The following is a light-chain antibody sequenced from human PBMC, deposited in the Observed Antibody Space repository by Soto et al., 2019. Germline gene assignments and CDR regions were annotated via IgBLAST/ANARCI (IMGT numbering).Light chain of an antibody. Sequence: DIQMTQSPSSLSASVGDRVTITCQASQDISNYLNWYQQKPGKAPKLLIYDASNLETAVPSRFRGSGSGTDCTFTISSLPPEDIATYYCQQYDNLLYTFDHGNKLEIK. CDR2: DAS. CDR1: QDISNY. V-gene: IGKV1-33*01. J-gene: IGKJ2*01. CDR3: QQYDNLLYT.